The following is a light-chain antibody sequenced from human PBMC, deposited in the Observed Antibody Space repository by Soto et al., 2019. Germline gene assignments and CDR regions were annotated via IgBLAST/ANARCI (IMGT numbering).Light chain of an antibody. V-gene: IGKV3-11*01. Sequence: EIVLTQSPAILSVSPGERATLSCRASQSLSSNLAWYQQKPGQAPRLLIFDASNRATGVPARFSGGGSGTEFTLTISRLQTEDFAVYYCQQYSNWPPWTFGPGTKVDIK. CDR3: QQYSNWPPWT. CDR2: DAS. CDR1: QSLSSN. J-gene: IGKJ1*01.